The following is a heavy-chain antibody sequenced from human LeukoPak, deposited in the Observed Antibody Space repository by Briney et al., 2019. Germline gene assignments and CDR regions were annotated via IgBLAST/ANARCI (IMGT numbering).Heavy chain of an antibody. CDR1: GFTFSSYW. CDR3: ARDRRYYDSSGYYSDPLDY. CDR2: INSDGSST. Sequence: PGGSLRLSCAASGFTFSSYWMHWVRQAPGKGLVWVSRINSDGSSTTYADSVKGRFTISRDNAKNTLYLQMNSLRAEDTAVYYCARDRRYYDSSGYYSDPLDYWGQGTLVTVSS. V-gene: IGHV3-74*01. D-gene: IGHD3-22*01. J-gene: IGHJ4*02.